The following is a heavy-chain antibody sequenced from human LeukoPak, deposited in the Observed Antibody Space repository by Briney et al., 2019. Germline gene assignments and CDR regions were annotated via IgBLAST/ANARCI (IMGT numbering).Heavy chain of an antibody. V-gene: IGHV3-23*01. CDR2: LSANGGST. D-gene: IGHD6-13*01. CDR1: GFTFSTYA. CDR3: AKPPPDSSSWLFDY. J-gene: IGHJ4*02. Sequence: RRSLRLSCAASGFTFSTYAMSWVRQAPGKGLEWVSTLSANGGSTYYADSVKGRFTISRDNSKNTLNLQMNSLRVEDTAVYYCAKPPPDSSSWLFDYWGQGTLVTVSS.